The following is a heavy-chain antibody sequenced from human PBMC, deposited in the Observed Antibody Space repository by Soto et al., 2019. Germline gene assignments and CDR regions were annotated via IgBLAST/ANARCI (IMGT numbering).Heavy chain of an antibody. CDR1: GFSLGTSGVG. J-gene: IGHJ4*02. CDR3: AHSRLFLEWLLDFDY. Sequence: SGPTLVNPTQTRTLSCTFSGFSLGTSGVGVGLIRQPPGKALEWLALIYWDDDKRYSPSLKSRLTITKDTSKNQVALTMTNMDPVDTARYYCAHSRLFLEWLLDFDYWGQGTLVTVYS. CDR2: IYWDDDK. V-gene: IGHV2-5*02. D-gene: IGHD3-3*01.